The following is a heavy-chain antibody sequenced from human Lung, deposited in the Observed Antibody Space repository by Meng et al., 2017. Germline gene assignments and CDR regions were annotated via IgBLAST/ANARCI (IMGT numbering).Heavy chain of an antibody. CDR2: INHSGST. J-gene: IGHJ4*02. V-gene: IGHV4-34*01. Sequence: QVVLQQCGAGLLKPSETLPLTWVVSGGSFSDYYWSWIRQPPGKGLEWIGEINHSGSTNYNPSLESRATISVDTSQNNLSLKLSSVTAADSAVYYCARGPTTMAHDFDYWGQGTLVTVSS. D-gene: IGHD4-11*01. CDR3: ARGPTTMAHDFDY. CDR1: GGSFSDYY.